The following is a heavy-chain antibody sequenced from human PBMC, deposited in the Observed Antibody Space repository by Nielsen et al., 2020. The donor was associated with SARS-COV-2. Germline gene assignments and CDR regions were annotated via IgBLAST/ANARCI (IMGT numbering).Heavy chain of an antibody. J-gene: IGHJ4*02. D-gene: IGHD2-21*02. CDR3: ARAKMVVTAIPILDY. CDR2: IYHSGST. Sequence: SQTLSLTCAVSGGSISSGGYSWSWLRQPPGKGLEWIGYIYHSGSTYYNPSLKSRVTISVDRSKNQFSLKLSSVTAADTAVYYCARAKMVVTAIPILDYWGQGTLVTVSS. CDR1: GGSISSGGYS. V-gene: IGHV4-30-2*01.